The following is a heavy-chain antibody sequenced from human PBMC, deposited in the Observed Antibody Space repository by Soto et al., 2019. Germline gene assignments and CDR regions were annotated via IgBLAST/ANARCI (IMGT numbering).Heavy chain of an antibody. CDR2: ISDSGGST. J-gene: IGHJ3*02. V-gene: IGHV3-23*01. D-gene: IGHD6-19*01. CDR1: GFTFSSYA. Sequence: PVGSLRLSCAASGFTFSSYAMSWVRQAPGKGLEWVSAISDSGGSTYYADSVKGRFTISRDNSKNTLYLQMNSLRAEDTAVYYCAKSWRSGWDTPFDIWGQGTMVTVSS. CDR3: AKSWRSGWDTPFDI.